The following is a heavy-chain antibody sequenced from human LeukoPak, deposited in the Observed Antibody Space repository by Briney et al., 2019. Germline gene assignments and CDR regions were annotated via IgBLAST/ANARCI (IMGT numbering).Heavy chain of an antibody. CDR2: ITFDGGST. CDR3: VKALYDSGGYYYAY. CDR1: GITFSSYP. J-gene: IGHJ4*02. D-gene: IGHD3-22*01. V-gene: IGHV3-64D*06. Sequence: GGSLRLSCSVSGITFSSYPMHWGCQAPGKGLEYVSAITFDGGSTYYRDSVKGRFTISRDNSKNTLYLQMSSLRVEDTAVYYCVKALYDSGGYYYAYWGQGTQVTVSS.